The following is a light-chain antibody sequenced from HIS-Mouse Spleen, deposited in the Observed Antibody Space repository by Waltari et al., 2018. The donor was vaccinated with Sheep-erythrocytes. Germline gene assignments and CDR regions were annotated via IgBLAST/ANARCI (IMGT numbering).Light chain of an antibody. V-gene: IGLV2-8*01. Sequence: QSALTQPPSASGSPGQSVTISCTGTSSDVGGYNYVSWYQQHPGKAPKLMIYEVSKRPSGVPDRFSGSIDSSSNSASLTISGLKTEDEADYYCQSYDSSNHGVFGGGTKLTVL. CDR2: EVS. J-gene: IGLJ3*02. CDR1: SSDVGGYNY. CDR3: QSYDSSNHGV.